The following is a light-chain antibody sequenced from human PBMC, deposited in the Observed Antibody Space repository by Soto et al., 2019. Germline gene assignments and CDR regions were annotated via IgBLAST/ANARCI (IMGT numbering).Light chain of an antibody. J-gene: IGKJ2*01. Sequence: DIVITQSPATLSVSPGETATLSCRASQTIGSDLSWYQQKPGQTPRLLIFGASNRATGIPARFSGSGSGTDFTLTISSLQSEDFAVYYCHHYKNFPPYTFVHGTKLEIK. CDR2: GAS. V-gene: IGKV3D-15*01. CDR3: HHYKNFPPYT. CDR1: QTIGSD.